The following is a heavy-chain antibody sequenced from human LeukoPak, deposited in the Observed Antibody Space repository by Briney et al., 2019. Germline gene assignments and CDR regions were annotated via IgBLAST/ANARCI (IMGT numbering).Heavy chain of an antibody. CDR2: IHTSGST. CDR1: GDSISSTSYY. CDR3: ARIYDFWSAYQYYFDS. Sequence: SETLSLTCTVSGDSISSTSYYWSWIRQPAGKGLEWIGRIHTSGSTNYNPSLKSRVTMSVDTSKNQFSLRLSSVTAADTAVYYCARIYDFWSAYQYYFDSWGQGTLVTVSS. V-gene: IGHV4-61*02. D-gene: IGHD3-3*01. J-gene: IGHJ4*02.